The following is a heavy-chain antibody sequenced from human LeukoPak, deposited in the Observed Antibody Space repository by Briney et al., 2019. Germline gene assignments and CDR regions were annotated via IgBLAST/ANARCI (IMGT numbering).Heavy chain of an antibody. V-gene: IGHV3-74*01. CDR2: IKSDGSNS. CDR1: GFTFSTYW. CDR3: VRVGGRSSIGGDC. Sequence: GGSLRLSCAASGFTFSTYWMHWVRQAPGTGLVWVSRIKSDGSNSNYADCVKGRFTISRDNAKNKLYLQMNSLRAEDTAVYHCVRVGGRSSIGGDCWGQGTLVTVSS. D-gene: IGHD3-10*01. J-gene: IGHJ4*02.